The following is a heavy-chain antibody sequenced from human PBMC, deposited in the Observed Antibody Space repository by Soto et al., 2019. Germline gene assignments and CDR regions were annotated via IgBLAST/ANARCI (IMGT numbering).Heavy chain of an antibody. V-gene: IGHV3-9*01. CDR1: GFTFDDYA. Sequence: EVQLVESGGGLVQPGRSLRLSCAASGFTFDDYAMHWVRQAPGKGLEWVSSITWNGVNIGYAASVKGRFTISRENAKNSLYLQMNSLRAEDTALYYCAKVAPHSSGHFDYFHHWGQGTLVTVSS. CDR2: ITWNGVNI. J-gene: IGHJ1*01. CDR3: AKVAPHSSGHFDYFHH. D-gene: IGHD6-19*01.